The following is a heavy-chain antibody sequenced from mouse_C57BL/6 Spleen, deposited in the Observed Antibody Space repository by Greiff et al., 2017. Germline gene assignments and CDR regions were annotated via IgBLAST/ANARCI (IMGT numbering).Heavy chain of an antibody. Sequence: EVMLVESGGGLVKPGGSLKLSCAASGFTFSSYAMSWVRQTPEKRLEWVATISDGGSYTYYPDNVKGRFTISRDNAKNNLYLQMSHLKSEDTAMYYCARVSKALYFDYWGQGTTLTVSS. D-gene: IGHD2-5*01. J-gene: IGHJ2*01. CDR2: ISDGGSYT. V-gene: IGHV5-4*03. CDR3: ARVSKALYFDY. CDR1: GFTFSSYA.